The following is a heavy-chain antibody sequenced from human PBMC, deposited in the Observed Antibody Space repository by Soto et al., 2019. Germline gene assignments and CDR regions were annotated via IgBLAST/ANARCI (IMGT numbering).Heavy chain of an antibody. J-gene: IGHJ2*01. CDR1: GFTFNTYA. CDR2: ITPDGTEQ. CDR3: AKRAIRGAQGMAYFAL. V-gene: IGHV3-30*18. D-gene: IGHD3-10*01. Sequence: QVQLMESGGGVVQPGRSLRLSCAASGFTFNTYAMHWVRQAPGKGLEWVAVITPDGTEQYYADSVKGRFTISRDNSKNTLYRQMNSLGREDMYIYPCAKRAIRGAQGMAYFALWGRGTLVTVSS.